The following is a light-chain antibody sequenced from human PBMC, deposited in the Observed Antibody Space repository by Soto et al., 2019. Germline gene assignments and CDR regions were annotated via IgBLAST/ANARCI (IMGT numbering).Light chain of an antibody. CDR2: SAS. CDR1: HSVSSSY. CDR3: QQYGYSFWT. Sequence: ELVVTQSPGTLSLSPGERSTLSCSVSHSVSSSYLAWYQQKPGQAPRLLIYSASSRATGIPERFSGSGSGTDYTLTISRLEPEDFEVYYCQQYGYSFWTFGQGTKVDIK. V-gene: IGKV3-20*01. J-gene: IGKJ1*01.